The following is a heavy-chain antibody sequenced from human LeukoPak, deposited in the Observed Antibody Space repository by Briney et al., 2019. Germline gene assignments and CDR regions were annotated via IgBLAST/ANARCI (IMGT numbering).Heavy chain of an antibody. CDR2: INHSGST. CDR1: GGSFSGYY. CDR3: ARRGVIYGSGSYYNRRNWFDP. Sequence: SETLSLTCAVYGGSFSGYYWSWIRQPPGKGLEWIGEINHSGSTNCNPSLKSRVTISVDTSKNQFSLKLSSVTAADTAVYYCARRGVIYGSGSYYNRRNWFDPRGQGTLVTVSS. D-gene: IGHD3-10*01. J-gene: IGHJ5*02. V-gene: IGHV4-34*01.